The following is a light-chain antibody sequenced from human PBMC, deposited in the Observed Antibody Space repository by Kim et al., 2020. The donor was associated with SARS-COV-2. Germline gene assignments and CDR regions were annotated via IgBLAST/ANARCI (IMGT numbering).Light chain of an antibody. CDR3: QVWDSISDHHV. CDR2: YDT. J-gene: IGLJ1*01. V-gene: IGLV3-21*04. CDR1: NIGTKS. Sequence: APGKTARITGGGDNIGTKSVHWYQQRPGQAPVLVIYYDTGRPSGIPERFSGSNSGNTATLTLSRVEAGDEADYYCQVWDSISDHHVFGTGTKVTVL.